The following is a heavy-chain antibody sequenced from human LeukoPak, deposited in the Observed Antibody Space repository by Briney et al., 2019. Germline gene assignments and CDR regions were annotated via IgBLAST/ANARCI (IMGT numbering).Heavy chain of an antibody. CDR1: GFTFSSYA. D-gene: IGHD3-22*01. CDR3: AKVRLDSSGYPLNAFDI. Sequence: GGSLRLSCAASGFTFSSYAMRWVHQAPGKGLEGVSAISVSGGSTYYADSVKGRFTISRENSKNTLYLQMNSLRAEDTAVYYCAKVRLDSSGYPLNAFDIWGQGTMVTVSS. CDR2: ISVSGGST. V-gene: IGHV3-23*01. J-gene: IGHJ3*02.